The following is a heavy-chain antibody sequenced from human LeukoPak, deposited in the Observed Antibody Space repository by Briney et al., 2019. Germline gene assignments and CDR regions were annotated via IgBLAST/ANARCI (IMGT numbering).Heavy chain of an antibody. Sequence: GGSLRLSCAASGFTFSSYGMHWVRQAPGKGLEWVAVISYDGSNKYYADSVKGRFTISRDNSKNTLYLQMNSLRAEDTAVYYCARDNSHSTIYSTRGNAFDIWGQGTMVAVSS. CDR1: GFTFSSYG. J-gene: IGHJ3*02. D-gene: IGHD2-15*01. CDR2: ISYDGSNK. V-gene: IGHV3-30*03. CDR3: ARDNSHSTIYSTRGNAFDI.